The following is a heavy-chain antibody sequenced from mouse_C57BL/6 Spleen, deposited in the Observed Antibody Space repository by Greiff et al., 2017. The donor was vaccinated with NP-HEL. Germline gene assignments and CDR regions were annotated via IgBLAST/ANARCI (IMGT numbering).Heavy chain of an antibody. V-gene: IGHV2-9-1*01. J-gene: IGHJ1*03. Sequence: VQWVESGPGLVAPSQSLSITCTVSGFSLTSYAISWVRQPPGKGLEWLGVIWTGGGTNYNSALKSRLSISKDNSKSQVFLKMNSLQTDDTARYYCARAFYYYGSSYGYFDVWGTGTTVTVSS. CDR2: IWTGGGT. CDR1: GFSLTSYA. CDR3: ARAFYYYGSSYGYFDV. D-gene: IGHD1-1*01.